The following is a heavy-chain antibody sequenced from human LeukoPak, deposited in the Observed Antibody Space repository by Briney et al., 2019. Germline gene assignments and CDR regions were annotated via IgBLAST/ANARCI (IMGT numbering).Heavy chain of an antibody. CDR3: AKGREYYYDSSGYYS. Sequence: GGSLRLSCAASGFTFSSYAMSWVRQAPGKGLEWVSAISGSGGSTYYADSVKGRFTISRDNSKNTLYLQMNSLRAEDTAVYYCAKGREYYYDSSGYYSWGQGTLVTVSS. CDR1: GFTFSSYA. J-gene: IGHJ4*02. V-gene: IGHV3-23*01. D-gene: IGHD3-22*01. CDR2: ISGSGGST.